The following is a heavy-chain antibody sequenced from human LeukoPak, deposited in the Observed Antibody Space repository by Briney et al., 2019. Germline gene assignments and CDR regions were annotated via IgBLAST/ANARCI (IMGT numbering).Heavy chain of an antibody. CDR1: GFTFNTHA. D-gene: IGHD3-10*01. CDR2: ITSSGRTP. V-gene: IGHV3-23*01. J-gene: IGHJ4*02. CDR3: AKHRPSFYDSSGSYYNIQVDF. Sequence: GGSLRLSCEASGFTFNTHAMSWVRQAPGKGLEWVASITSSGRTPYYTDSVKGRFTISRDNSKNTLYLQMNSLRGEDTAVYYCAKHRPSFYDSSGSYYNIQVDFWGQGSLVTVSS.